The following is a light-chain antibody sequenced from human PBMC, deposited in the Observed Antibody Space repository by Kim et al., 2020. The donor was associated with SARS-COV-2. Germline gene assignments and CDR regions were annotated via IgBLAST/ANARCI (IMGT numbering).Light chain of an antibody. V-gene: IGKV1-5*01. CDR3: QQYKSSSPSVT. Sequence: GDRVTITCRASQSVTRWLAWYQQKPGKAPKLLIYDASRLESGVPSRFSGSGSETEFTLTISSLPPDDFATYFCQQYKSSSPSVTFGGGTKV. J-gene: IGKJ4*01. CDR1: QSVTRW. CDR2: DAS.